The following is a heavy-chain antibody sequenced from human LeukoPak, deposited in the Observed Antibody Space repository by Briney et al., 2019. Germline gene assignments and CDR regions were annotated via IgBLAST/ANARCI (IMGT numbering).Heavy chain of an antibody. Sequence: GGSLRLSCAASGFTFNSYAMSWVRQAPGKGLEWVSAISARGGTTYYADSVKGRFTISRDNAKNTLYLQMNSQRAEDTAIYYCARGGFKYNYYDAMDVWGQGTTVTVSS. CDR3: ARGGFKYNYYDAMDV. CDR1: GFTFNSYA. V-gene: IGHV3-23*01. CDR2: ISARGGTT. D-gene: IGHD2-15*01. J-gene: IGHJ6*02.